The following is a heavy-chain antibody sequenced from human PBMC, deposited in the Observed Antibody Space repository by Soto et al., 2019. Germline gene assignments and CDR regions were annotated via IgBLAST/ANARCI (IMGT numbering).Heavy chain of an antibody. CDR2: IYWNDDK. CDR3: AHHRDTATSVYGMDV. D-gene: IGHD5-18*01. CDR1: GFSLSTSGVG. Sequence: QITLKESGPTLVKPTQPLTLTCTFSGFSLSTSGVGVGWIRQPPGKALEWLALIYWNDDKRYSPSLKSRLTSTKATSKNQVVLTMTNMDPVDTSTYYCAHHRDTATSVYGMDVWGQGTTVTVSS. V-gene: IGHV2-5*01. J-gene: IGHJ6*02.